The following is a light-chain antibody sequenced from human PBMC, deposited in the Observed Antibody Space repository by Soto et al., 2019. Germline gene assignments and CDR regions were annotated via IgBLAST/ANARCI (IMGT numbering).Light chain of an antibody. CDR2: GAS. V-gene: IGKV3-15*01. CDR1: QSVSSN. Sequence: EMVMTQSPATLSVSPGERATLSCRASQSVSSNLAWYQQKPGQAPRLLIYGASTRATGVPARFSGSGSGTEFTLSISSLQSEDFAVYHCQHYNSLPRTFGQGTNVESK. CDR3: QHYNSLPRT. J-gene: IGKJ1*01.